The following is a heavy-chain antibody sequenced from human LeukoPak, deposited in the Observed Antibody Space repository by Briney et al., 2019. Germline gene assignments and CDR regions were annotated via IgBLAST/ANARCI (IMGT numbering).Heavy chain of an antibody. D-gene: IGHD5-24*01. J-gene: IGHJ5*02. Sequence: GGSLRLSCAASGFTFSSYWMSWVRQAPGKGLEWVANIKQHGSEKYYVDSVRGRFTISRDNAKNSLYLQMNSLRVEDTAVYYCARYGYNEGGWFDPWGQGTLVTVSS. V-gene: IGHV3-7*01. CDR1: GFTFSSYW. CDR2: IKQHGSEK. CDR3: ARYGYNEGGWFDP.